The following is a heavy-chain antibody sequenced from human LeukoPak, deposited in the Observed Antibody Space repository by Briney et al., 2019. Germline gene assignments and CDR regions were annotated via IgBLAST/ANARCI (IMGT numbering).Heavy chain of an antibody. CDR1: GFTFSSYG. D-gene: IGHD4-17*01. Sequence: GGSLRLSCAASGFTFSSYGMHWVRQAPGKGLEWVAVISYGGSNKYYADSVKGRFTISRDNSKNTLYLQMNSLRAEDTAVYYCAKAQTTVPYDAFDIWGQGTMVTVSS. CDR2: ISYGGSNK. J-gene: IGHJ3*02. CDR3: AKAQTTVPYDAFDI. V-gene: IGHV3-30*18.